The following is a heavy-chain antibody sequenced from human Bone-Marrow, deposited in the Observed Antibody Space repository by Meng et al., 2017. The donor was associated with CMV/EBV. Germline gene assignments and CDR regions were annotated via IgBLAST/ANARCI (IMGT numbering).Heavy chain of an antibody. V-gene: IGHV3-30*02. J-gene: IGHJ4*02. CDR1: GFTFGSSG. CDR3: AKDNSNWSFDY. D-gene: IGHD6-6*01. CDR2: IRYDASNT. Sequence: GESLKISCAASGFTFGSSGMHWVRQAPGKGLEWMAFIRYDASNTHHADSVKGRFTISRDDSKDTLYLQMNSLTTDDTAVYYCAKDNSNWSFDYWGQGALVTVSS.